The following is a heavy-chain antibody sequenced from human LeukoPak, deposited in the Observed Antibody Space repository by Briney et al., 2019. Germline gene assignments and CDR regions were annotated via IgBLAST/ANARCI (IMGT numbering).Heavy chain of an antibody. Sequence: SETLSLTCTVSGGSVSSGSYYWSWIRQPPGKGLEWIGYIYYSGSTYYNPSLKSRVTISVDTSKNQFSLKLSSVTAADTAVYYCARVGERTGDWGQGTLVTVSS. CDR2: IYYSGST. CDR3: ARVGERTGD. CDR1: GGSVSSGSYY. D-gene: IGHD1-1*01. J-gene: IGHJ4*02. V-gene: IGHV4-30-4*08.